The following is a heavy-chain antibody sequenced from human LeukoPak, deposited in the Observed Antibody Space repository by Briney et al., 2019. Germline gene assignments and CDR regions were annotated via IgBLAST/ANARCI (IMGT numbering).Heavy chain of an antibody. CDR3: ARGHGSSGWFGY. CDR1: GGSFSGYY. J-gene: IGHJ4*02. D-gene: IGHD6-19*01. CDR2: INHSGST. V-gene: IGHV4-34*01. Sequence: SETLSLTCAVYGGSFSGYYWSWIRQPPGKGLEWIGEINHSGSTNYNPSLKSRVTISVDTSKNQFSLKLSSVTAADTAVYYCARGHGSSGWFGYWGQGTPVTVSS.